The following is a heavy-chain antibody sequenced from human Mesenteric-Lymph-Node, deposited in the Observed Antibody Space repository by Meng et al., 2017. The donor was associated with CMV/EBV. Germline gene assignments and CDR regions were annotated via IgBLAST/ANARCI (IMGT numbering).Heavy chain of an antibody. D-gene: IGHD3-22*01. V-gene: IGHV4-34*01. Sequence: GAVRGYYWSWIRQPPGKGLEWIGEINYSGTTNYNPSLKSRVTISIDTSKNQFSLKLTSVTAADTAVYYCARGHHFYDSSGYYYWFDPWGQGTLVTVSS. CDR1: GAVRGYY. CDR3: ARGHHFYDSSGYYYWFDP. CDR2: INYSGTT. J-gene: IGHJ5*02.